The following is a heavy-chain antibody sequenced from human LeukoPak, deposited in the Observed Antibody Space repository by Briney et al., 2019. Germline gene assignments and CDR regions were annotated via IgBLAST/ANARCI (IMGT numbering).Heavy chain of an antibody. CDR2: ISSSSSYI. Sequence: PGGSLRLSCAASGFTFSSYSMNWVLQAPGKGLEWVSSISSSSSYIYYADSVKGRFTISRDNAKNSLYLQMNSLRAEDTAVYYCAREGHSGYDPMGYWSQEPWSPSPQ. D-gene: IGHD5-12*01. V-gene: IGHV3-21*01. CDR1: GFTFSSYS. CDR3: AREGHSGYDPMGY. J-gene: IGHJ4*01.